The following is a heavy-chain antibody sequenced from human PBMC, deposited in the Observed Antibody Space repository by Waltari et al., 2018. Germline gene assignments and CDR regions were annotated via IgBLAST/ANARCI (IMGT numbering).Heavy chain of an antibody. Sequence: QVQLQESGPGLVKPSETLSLTCTVSGGSVSSGSYYWSWIRQPPGKGLEWIGYIYYSGSTNYNPSRKSRVTISVDTSKNQFSLKLSSVTAADTAVYYCARATRGYSYAIDYWGQGTLVTVSS. CDR3: ARATRGYSYAIDY. CDR1: GGSVSSGSYY. D-gene: IGHD5-18*01. CDR2: IYYSGST. V-gene: IGHV4-61*01. J-gene: IGHJ4*02.